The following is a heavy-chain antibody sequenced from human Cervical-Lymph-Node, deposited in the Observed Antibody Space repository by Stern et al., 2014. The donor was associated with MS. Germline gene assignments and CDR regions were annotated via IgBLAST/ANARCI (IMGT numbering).Heavy chain of an antibody. CDR2: IWYDGSNK. CDR1: GFTFSSHG. D-gene: IGHD6-19*01. J-gene: IGHJ4*02. CDR3: ARAVAERGYYFDY. Sequence: VQMVESGGGVVQPGRSLRLSCAASGFTFSSHGMHWVRHAPGKGPEWVAVIWYDGSNKYYADSVKGRFTISRDNSKNTLYLQMNSLRAEDTAVYYCARAVAERGYYFDYWGQGTLVTVSS. V-gene: IGHV3-33*01.